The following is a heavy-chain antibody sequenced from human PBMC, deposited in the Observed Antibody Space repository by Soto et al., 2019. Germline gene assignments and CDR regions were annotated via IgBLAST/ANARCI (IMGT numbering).Heavy chain of an antibody. V-gene: IGHV4-39*01. Sequence: SETLSLTCTVSGDSISNSRYYWGWIRQPPGKGLEWIASIFYAGSTYYNPSLKSRVTISVDTSKNQFSLKLSSVTAADTARYYCAGQRLQMGIQLWRHFDYWGQGTLVTVSS. J-gene: IGHJ4*02. CDR1: GDSISNSRYY. CDR3: AGQRLQMGIQLWRHFDY. D-gene: IGHD5-18*01. CDR2: IFYAGST.